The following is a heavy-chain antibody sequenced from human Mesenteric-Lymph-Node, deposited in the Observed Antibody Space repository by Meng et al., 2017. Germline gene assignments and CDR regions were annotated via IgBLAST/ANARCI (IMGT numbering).Heavy chain of an antibody. D-gene: IGHD3-16*02. J-gene: IGHJ6*02. CDR3: ARDASFIGGVIAFYYYYGMEV. CDR2: ISYDGSNK. CDR1: GFTFSSYA. Sequence: SLKISCAASGFTFSSYAMHWVRQAPGKGLEWVAVISYDGSNKYYADSVKGRFTISRDNSKNTLYLQMNSLGAEDTAVYYCARDASFIGGVIAFYYYYGMEVWGQGTTVTVSS. V-gene: IGHV3-30*04.